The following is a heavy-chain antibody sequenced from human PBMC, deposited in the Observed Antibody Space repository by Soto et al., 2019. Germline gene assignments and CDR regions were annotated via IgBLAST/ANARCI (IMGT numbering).Heavy chain of an antibody. CDR3: ARGGGPILWLGYFQH. CDR1: GGSISSYY. V-gene: IGHV4-59*01. J-gene: IGHJ1*01. CDR2: IYYSGST. D-gene: IGHD2-21*01. Sequence: QVQLQESGPGLVKPSETLSLTCTVSGGSISSYYWSWIRQPPGKGLEWIGYIYYSGSTNYNPSLKSRVTISVDTSKHQFSLKLSSVTAADTAVYYCARGGGPILWLGYFQHWGQGTLVTVSS.